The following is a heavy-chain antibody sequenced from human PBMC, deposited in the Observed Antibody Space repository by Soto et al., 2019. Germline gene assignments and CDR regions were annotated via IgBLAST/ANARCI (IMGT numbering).Heavy chain of an antibody. CDR3: ATRSLRRYSSSWYWFDP. J-gene: IGHJ5*02. CDR2: ISTYNGYT. CDR1: GYTFTSYS. D-gene: IGHD6-13*01. V-gene: IGHV1-18*01. Sequence: ASVKVSCKASGYTFTSYSFSWVRQAPGQGLEWMGRISTYNGYTKYAEKFLGRVTMTTDTSTSTAYMELNSLRAEDTAVYYCATRSLRRYSSSWYWFDPWGQGTLVTVSS.